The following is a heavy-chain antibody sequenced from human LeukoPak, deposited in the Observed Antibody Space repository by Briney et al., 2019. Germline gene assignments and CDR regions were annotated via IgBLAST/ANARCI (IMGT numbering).Heavy chain of an antibody. J-gene: IGHJ4*02. CDR3: ARFFCDDGGSGGSCHTPI. CDR1: GGSISSSSYY. D-gene: IGHD2-15*01. CDR2: IYYSGST. V-gene: IGHV4-39*01. Sequence: SETLSLTCTVSGGSISSSSYYWGWIRQPPGKGLEWIGSIYYSGSTYYNPSLKSRVTISVDTSKNQFSLKLSSVTAADTAVYYCARFFCDDGGSGGSCHTPIWGQGTLVTVSS.